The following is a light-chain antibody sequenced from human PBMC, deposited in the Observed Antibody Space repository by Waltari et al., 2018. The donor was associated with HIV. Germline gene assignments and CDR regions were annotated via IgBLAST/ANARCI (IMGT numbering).Light chain of an antibody. CDR2: TTS. V-gene: IGKV1-39*01. CDR1: QNITTF. CDR3: QQSYRMPYT. Sequence: DIQVTQSPSPLSASLGGRVTIACRASQNITTFLNWYQQRPGTAPQLLIYTTSNLQSGIPSRCRGSGSGTDFVLTLTNLQPEDSATYFCQQSYRMPYTFGQGTK. J-gene: IGKJ2*01.